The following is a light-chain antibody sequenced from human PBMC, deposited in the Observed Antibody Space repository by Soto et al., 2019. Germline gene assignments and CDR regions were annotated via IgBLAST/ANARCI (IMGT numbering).Light chain of an antibody. CDR2: DAS. CDR1: QSVDND. V-gene: IGKV3-11*01. J-gene: IGKJ1*01. CDR3: QQRSSWPPWT. Sequence: EIVMTQSPATLSVSPGERATLSCRASQSVDNDLAWYQQKPGQPPRLLIYDASTRATGIPARFSGSGSGTGFTLTISSLEPEDFAVYYCQQRSSWPPWTFGQGTKVDIK.